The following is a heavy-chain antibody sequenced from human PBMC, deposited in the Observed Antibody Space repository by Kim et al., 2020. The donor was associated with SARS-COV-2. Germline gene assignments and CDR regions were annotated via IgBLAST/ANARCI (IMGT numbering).Heavy chain of an antibody. D-gene: IGHD6-13*01. J-gene: IGHJ3*02. CDR3: ARQRPWYSSPRAFDI. CDR2: IYYSGST. Sequence: SETLSLTCTVSGGSISSSSYYWGWIRQPPGKGLEWIGSIYYSGSTYYNPSLKSRVTISVDTSKNQFSLKLSSVTAADTAVYYCARQRPWYSSPRAFDIWGQGTMVTVSS. CDR1: GGSISSSSYY. V-gene: IGHV4-39*01.